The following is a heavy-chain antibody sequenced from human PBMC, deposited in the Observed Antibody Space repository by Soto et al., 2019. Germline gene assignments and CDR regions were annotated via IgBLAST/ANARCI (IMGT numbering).Heavy chain of an antibody. CDR3: ARHPERIAEIGWFDP. CDR1: GFTFSSYS. D-gene: IGHD6-13*01. V-gene: IGHV3-48*01. CDR2: ISSSSSTI. Sequence: EVQLVESGGGLVQPGGSLRLSCAASGFTFSSYSMNWVRQAPGKGLEWVSYISSSSSTIYYADSVKGRFTISRDNAKNSLYLQMNSLRAEDTAVYYCARHPERIAEIGWFDPWGQGTLVNVSS. J-gene: IGHJ5*02.